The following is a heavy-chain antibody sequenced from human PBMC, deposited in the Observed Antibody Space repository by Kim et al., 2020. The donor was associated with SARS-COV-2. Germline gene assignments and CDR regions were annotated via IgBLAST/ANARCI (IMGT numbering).Heavy chain of an antibody. Sequence: ASVKVSCKASGYTFTSYYMHWVRQAPGQGLEWMGIINSSGGSTSYAQKCQGRVTMTRDTSTSTVYMELSSLRSEDTAVYYCAGPVGVAAAGPYAFDIWGQGTMVTVSS. D-gene: IGHD6-13*01. CDR2: INSSGGST. J-gene: IGHJ3*02. CDR3: AGPVGVAAAGPYAFDI. CDR1: GYTFTSYY. V-gene: IGHV1-46*01.